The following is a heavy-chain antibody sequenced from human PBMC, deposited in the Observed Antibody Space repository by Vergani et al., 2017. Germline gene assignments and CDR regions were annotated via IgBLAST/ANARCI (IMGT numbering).Heavy chain of an antibody. CDR1: GFTFSSYW. D-gene: IGHD2-2*02. J-gene: IGHJ4*02. CDR3: AREGVYCSSTSCYKGGADY. Sequence: EVQLVESGGGLVQPGGSLRLSCAASGFTFSSYWMSWVRQAPGKGLEWVANIKQDGSEKYYVDSVKGRFTISRDNAKNSLYLQMNSLRAEDTAVYYCAREGVYCSSTSCYKGGADYWGQGTLVTVSS. V-gene: IGHV3-7*01. CDR2: IKQDGSEK.